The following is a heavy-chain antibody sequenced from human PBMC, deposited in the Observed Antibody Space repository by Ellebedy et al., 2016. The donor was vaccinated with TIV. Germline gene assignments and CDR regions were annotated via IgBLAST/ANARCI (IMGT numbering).Heavy chain of an antibody. V-gene: IGHV4-59*01. Sequence: MPSETLSLTCTVSGGSISSYYWSWIRQPPGQGLEWIGYIHYSGTTNYNPSLKSRVTISVDKSKNQFSLKLSSVTAEDTAVYYCARGYGGYVALFEYWGLGTLVTVSS. J-gene: IGHJ4*02. CDR1: GGSISSYY. CDR2: IHYSGTT. D-gene: IGHD5-12*01. CDR3: ARGYGGYVALFEY.